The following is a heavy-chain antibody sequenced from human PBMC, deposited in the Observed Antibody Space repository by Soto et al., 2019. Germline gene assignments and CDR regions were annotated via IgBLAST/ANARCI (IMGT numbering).Heavy chain of an antibody. D-gene: IGHD3-3*01. CDR1: GYTFTSYA. CDR3: ARVRSNYDFWSGYYPSYYYYYGMDV. CDR2: INAGNGNT. J-gene: IGHJ6*02. V-gene: IGHV1-3*01. Sequence: ASVKVSCKASGYTFTSYAMHWVRQAPGQRLEWMGWINAGNGNTKYSQKFQGRVTITRDTSASTAYMELSSLRSEDTAVYYCARVRSNYDFWSGYYPSYYYYYGMDVWGQGTTVTVSS.